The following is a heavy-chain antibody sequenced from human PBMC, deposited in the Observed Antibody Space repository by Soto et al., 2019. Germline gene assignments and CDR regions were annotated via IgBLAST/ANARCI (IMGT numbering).Heavy chain of an antibody. J-gene: IGHJ6*02. CDR1: GFTFSSYA. CDR2: ISGSGGST. D-gene: IGHD3-22*01. V-gene: IGHV3-23*01. Sequence: LRLSCAASGFTFSSYAMSWVRQAPGKGLEWVSAISGSGGSTYYADSVKGRFTISRDNSKNTLYLQMNSLRAEDTAVYYCDSSSGYSDYYYYGMDVWGQGTTVTVSS. CDR3: DSSSGYSDYYYYGMDV.